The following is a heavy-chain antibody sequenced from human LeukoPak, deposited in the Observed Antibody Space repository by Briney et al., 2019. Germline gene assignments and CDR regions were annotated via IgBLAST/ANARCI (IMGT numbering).Heavy chain of an antibody. CDR1: GGSISSSSYY. V-gene: IGHV4-39*01. J-gene: IGHJ3*02. Sequence: PSETLSLTCTVSGGSISSSSYYWGWIRQPPGKGLEWIGSIYYSGSTYYNPSLKSRVTISVDTSKNQFSLKLSSVTAADTAVYYCARHTRSMITFGGVIVPHGAFDIWGQGTMVTVSS. CDR3: ARHTRSMITFGGVIVPHGAFDI. D-gene: IGHD3-16*02. CDR2: IYYSGST.